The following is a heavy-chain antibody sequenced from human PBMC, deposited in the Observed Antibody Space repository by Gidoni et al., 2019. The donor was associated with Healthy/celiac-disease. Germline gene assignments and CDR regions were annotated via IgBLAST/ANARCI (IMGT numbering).Heavy chain of an antibody. J-gene: IGHJ6*02. CDR3: ARNIVVVVAATQTGYYGMDV. D-gene: IGHD2-15*01. CDR1: GGTFSRYA. CDR2: IITIFGTA. V-gene: IGHV1-69*06. Sequence: QVQLVQSGAEVKKPGSSVKVSCKASGGTFSRYAISWVRKAPGQGLEWMGGIITIFGTANYAQKFQGRVTITADKSTSTAYMELSSLRSEDTAVYYCARNIVVVVAATQTGYYGMDVWGQGTTVTVSS.